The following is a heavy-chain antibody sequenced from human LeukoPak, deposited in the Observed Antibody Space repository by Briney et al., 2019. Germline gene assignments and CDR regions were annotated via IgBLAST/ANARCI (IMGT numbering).Heavy chain of an antibody. D-gene: IGHD3-22*01. CDR3: AKDRPQRYYDSSYYYYYYGMDV. CDR1: GFTFDDYA. Sequence: GKSLRLSCAASGFTFDDYAMHWVRQAPGKGLEWVSLISGDGGSTYYADSVKGRFTISRDNSKNSLYLQMNSLRTEDTALYYCAKDRPQRYYDSSYYYYYYGMDVWGQGTTVTVSS. CDR2: ISGDGGST. V-gene: IGHV3-43*02. J-gene: IGHJ6*02.